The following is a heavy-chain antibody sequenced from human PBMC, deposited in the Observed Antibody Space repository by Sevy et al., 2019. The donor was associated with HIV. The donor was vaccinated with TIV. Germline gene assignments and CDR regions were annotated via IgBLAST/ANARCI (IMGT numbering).Heavy chain of an antibody. CDR2: MSYSANS. J-gene: IGHJ1*01. CDR3: ARRLAAAGGGNEYFQP. CDR1: GGSINNKAYY. D-gene: IGHD6-13*01. Sequence: SETLSLTCTVSGGSINNKAYYWAWIRQPPGKGLEWIGSMSYSANSYYNPSLNCRVTISLDTSKNQFSLRLTFVTAADTAVYYCARRLAAAGGGNEYFQPWGQGTLVTVSS. V-gene: IGHV4-39*01.